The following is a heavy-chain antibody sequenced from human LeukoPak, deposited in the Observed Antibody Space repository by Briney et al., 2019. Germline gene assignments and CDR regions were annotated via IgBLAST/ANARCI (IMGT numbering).Heavy chain of an antibody. CDR3: ARDPSYYDFWSGPVEITMDV. V-gene: IGHV1-46*01. CDR1: GYTFSSYY. D-gene: IGHD3-3*01. Sequence: ASVKLSCKASGYTFSSYYVHWVRQAPGQGLEWMAIINPSGGSAYYAQKFRGRVTMTRDTSTSTVYMELSSLRSEDTAVYYCARDPSYYDFWSGPVEITMDVWGQGATVTVSS. J-gene: IGHJ6*02. CDR2: INPSGGSA.